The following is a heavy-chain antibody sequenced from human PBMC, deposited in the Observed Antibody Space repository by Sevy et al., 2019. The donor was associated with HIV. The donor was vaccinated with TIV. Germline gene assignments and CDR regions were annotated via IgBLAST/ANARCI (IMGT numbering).Heavy chain of an antibody. D-gene: IGHD2-15*01. V-gene: IGHV1-69*13. CDR2: IIPIFGTA. CDR1: GGTFSSYA. J-gene: IGHJ5*02. Sequence: ASVKVSYKASGGTFSSYAISWVRQAPGQGLEWMGGIIPIFGTANYAQKFQGRVTITADESTSTAYMELSSLRSEDTAVYYCARQRGLGYCSGGSCGWFDPWGQGTLVTVSS. CDR3: ARQRGLGYCSGGSCGWFDP.